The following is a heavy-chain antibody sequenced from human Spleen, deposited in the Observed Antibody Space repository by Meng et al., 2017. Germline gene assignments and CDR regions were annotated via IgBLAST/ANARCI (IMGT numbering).Heavy chain of an antibody. Sequence: GESLKISCAASGLTFSSYSMNWVRQAPGKGLEWVSSISISSSFIYYADSVKGRFTISRDDAKNSLYLQMNSLRAEDAAVYYCARGGYGNYDGFDIWGQGTRVTGSS. V-gene: IGHV3-21*01. CDR2: ISISSSFI. CDR1: GLTFSSYS. CDR3: ARGGYGNYDGFDI. D-gene: IGHD5-12*01. J-gene: IGHJ3*02.